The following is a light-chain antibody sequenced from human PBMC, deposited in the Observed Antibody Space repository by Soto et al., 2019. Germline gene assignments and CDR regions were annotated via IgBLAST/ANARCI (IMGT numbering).Light chain of an antibody. CDR2: DVS. Sequence: HSALTQPASVSASPGQSITISCTGTSSDVGGYNYVSWYQQHPGKAPKLMIYDVSNRPSGVSDRFSGSKSGNTASLTISGLQAEDEADYYCNSYTSSSTHVFGTGTKVTVL. V-gene: IGLV2-14*01. CDR3: NSYTSSSTHV. J-gene: IGLJ1*01. CDR1: SSDVGGYNY.